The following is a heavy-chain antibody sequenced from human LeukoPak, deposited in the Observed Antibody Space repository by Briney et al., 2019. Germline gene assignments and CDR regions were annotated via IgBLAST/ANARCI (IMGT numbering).Heavy chain of an antibody. CDR3: TRRGGYYVFGSGTPFDY. Sequence: SETLSLTCTVSGGSISSSSYYWGWIRQPPGKGLEWIGSIYYSGSTYYNPSLKSRVTISVDTSKNQFSLKLSSVTAADTAVYYCTRRGGYYVFGSGTPFDYWGQGTLVTVSS. J-gene: IGHJ4*02. D-gene: IGHD3-10*01. CDR2: IYYSGST. CDR1: GGSISSSSYY. V-gene: IGHV4-39*01.